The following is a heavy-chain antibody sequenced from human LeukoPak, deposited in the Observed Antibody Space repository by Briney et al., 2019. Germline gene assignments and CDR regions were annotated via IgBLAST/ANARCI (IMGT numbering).Heavy chain of an antibody. J-gene: IGHJ6*03. CDR2: ISGSGGST. D-gene: IGHD2-2*01. Sequence: PGGSLRLSCAASGFTFSSYAMSWVRQAPGKGLEWVSAISGSGGSTYYADSVKGRFTISRDNSKNTLYLQMNSLRAEDTAVYYCAKREYQLPLRYYYMDVWGKGTTVTVSS. CDR1: GFTFSSYA. CDR3: AKREYQLPLRYYYMDV. V-gene: IGHV3-23*01.